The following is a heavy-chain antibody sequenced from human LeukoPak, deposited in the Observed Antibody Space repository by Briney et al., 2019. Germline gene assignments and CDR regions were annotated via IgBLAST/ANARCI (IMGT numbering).Heavy chain of an antibody. V-gene: IGHV1-18*01. CDR2: ISADNGNT. CDR1: GCTFTSYA. Sequence: EASVKVSCKASGCTFTSYAISWVREAPGQGLEWVGWISADNGNTDYAQRFQGRVTMTRDMSTSTVYMELSSLRSEDTAVYYCARALPHRRLMDTTMEQHWFDPWGQGTLVTVSS. J-gene: IGHJ5*02. D-gene: IGHD5-18*01. CDR3: ARALPHRRLMDTTMEQHWFDP.